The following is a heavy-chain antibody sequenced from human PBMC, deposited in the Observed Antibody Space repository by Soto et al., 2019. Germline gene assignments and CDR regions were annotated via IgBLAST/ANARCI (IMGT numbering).Heavy chain of an antibody. J-gene: IGHJ5*02. CDR2: INHSGST. D-gene: IGHD3-10*01. V-gene: IGHV4-34*01. CDR3: ARGKLSGSSTYWFDP. Sequence: SETLSLTCAVYGGSLSGCYWSWIRQPPGKGLEWIGEINHSGSTNYNPSLKSRVTISVDTSKNQFSLRLSSVTAADTAVYYCARGKLSGSSTYWFDPWGQGALVTVSS. CDR1: GGSLSGCY.